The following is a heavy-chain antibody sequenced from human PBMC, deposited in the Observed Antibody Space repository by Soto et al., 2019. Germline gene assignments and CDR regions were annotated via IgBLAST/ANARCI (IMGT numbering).Heavy chain of an antibody. CDR3: ARGRHAVTTKGRLGYMDV. CDR2: IYYSGST. J-gene: IGHJ6*03. V-gene: IGHV4-31*03. CDR1: GGSISIGGYY. D-gene: IGHD4-17*01. Sequence: SETLSLTCTVSGGSISIGGYYWSWIRHHPGKGLEWIGYIYYSGSTYYNPSLKSRVTISVDTSKNHFSLKLSSVTAADTAVYYCARGRHAVTTKGRLGYMDVWGKGTTVTVSS.